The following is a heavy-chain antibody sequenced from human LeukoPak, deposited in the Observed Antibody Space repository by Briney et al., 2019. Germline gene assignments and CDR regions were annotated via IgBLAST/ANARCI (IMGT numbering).Heavy chain of an antibody. CDR1: GGSISSGDYY. D-gene: IGHD3-22*01. Sequence: SETLSLTCTVSGGSISSGDYYWSWIRQPPGKGLEWIGYIYYSGSTYYNPSLKSRVTISVDTSKNQFSLKLSSVTAADTAVYYYARDKGYYYDSSGRNDAFDIWGQGTMVTVSS. CDR3: ARDKGYYYDSSGRNDAFDI. J-gene: IGHJ3*02. V-gene: IGHV4-30-4*01. CDR2: IYYSGST.